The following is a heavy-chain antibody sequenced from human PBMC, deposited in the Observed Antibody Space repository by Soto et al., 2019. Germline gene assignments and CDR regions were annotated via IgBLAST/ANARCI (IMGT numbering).Heavy chain of an antibody. D-gene: IGHD3-9*01. CDR2: IIPIFGTA. J-gene: IGHJ3*02. Sequence: SVKVSCKASGGTYSSYAISWVRQDPGQGLEWMGGIIPIFGTANYAQKFQGIVTITADESTSTAYMELSSLRSEDTAVYYCARLILTGYKAYAFDIWGQGTMVTVSS. V-gene: IGHV1-69*13. CDR1: GGTYSSYA. CDR3: ARLILTGYKAYAFDI.